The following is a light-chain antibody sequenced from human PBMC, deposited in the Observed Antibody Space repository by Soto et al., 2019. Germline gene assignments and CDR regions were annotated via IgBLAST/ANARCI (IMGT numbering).Light chain of an antibody. V-gene: IGKV3-15*01. Sequence: EIVLTQSPGTLSVSPGERATLSCRASQSVSSKLAWYQQKPGQAPRLLFYGASTAATGIPARFSGSGSETEFTLYISSLQSEDFAVYYCQQYNNWPGTFGQGTKVEIK. CDR3: QQYNNWPGT. CDR2: GAS. CDR1: QSVSSK. J-gene: IGKJ1*01.